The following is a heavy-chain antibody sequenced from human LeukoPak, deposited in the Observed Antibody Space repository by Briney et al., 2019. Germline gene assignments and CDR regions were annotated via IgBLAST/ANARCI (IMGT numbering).Heavy chain of an antibody. CDR2: IYYSGIT. V-gene: IGHV4-39*01. J-gene: IGHJ4*02. CDR3: ARTATSYSYGYLGN. CDR1: GGSISRSSYY. Sequence: SETLSLTCTVSGGSISRSSYYWGWIRQPPGKRLEWIGTIYYSGITYYSPSLKSRVMISVDTSKNQFSLKLSSVTAADTAVYYCARTATSYSYGYLGNWGQGTLVTVSS. D-gene: IGHD5-18*01.